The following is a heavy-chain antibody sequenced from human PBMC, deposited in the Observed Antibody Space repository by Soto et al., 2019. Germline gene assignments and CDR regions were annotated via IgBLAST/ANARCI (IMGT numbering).Heavy chain of an antibody. V-gene: IGHV3-33*01. D-gene: IGHD6-6*01. CDR1: GFTFSSYG. Sequence: QVQLVESGGGVVQPGRSLRLSCAASGFTFSSYGMHWVRQAPGKGLEWVAVIWYDGSNKYYADSVKGRFTISRDNSKNTLYLQMNSLIAEDTAVYYCARELLAARPFDYWGQGTLVTVSS. CDR3: ARELLAARPFDY. CDR2: IWYDGSNK. J-gene: IGHJ4*02.